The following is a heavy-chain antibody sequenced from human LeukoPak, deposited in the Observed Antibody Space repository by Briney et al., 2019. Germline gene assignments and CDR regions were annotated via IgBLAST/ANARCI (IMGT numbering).Heavy chain of an antibody. D-gene: IGHD3-22*01. CDR1: GFTFTSYG. CDR3: ARDVSLIARSTGTFDI. CDR2: IWYDGGNR. Sequence: GGSLRLSCAAPGFTFTSYGVHWVRQAPGKGLEWVAVIWYDGGNRYYADSVKGRFTISRDNSKNTLFLQLNSLRAEDTAVYYCARDVSLIARSTGTFDIWGQGTMVTVSS. J-gene: IGHJ3*02. V-gene: IGHV3-33*01.